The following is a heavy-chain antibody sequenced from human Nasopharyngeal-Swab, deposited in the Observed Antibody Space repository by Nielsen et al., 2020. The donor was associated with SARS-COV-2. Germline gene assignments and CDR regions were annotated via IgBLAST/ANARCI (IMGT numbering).Heavy chain of an antibody. V-gene: IGHV6-1*01. D-gene: IGHD3-10*01. CDR2: TYYRSKWYI. CDR1: GDSVSSNNAA. Sequence: SETLSLTCAISGDSVSSNNAAWNWISQSPSRGLEWLGRTYYRSKWYIEYAVSMKSRITINPDTSKNEFSLQLNSVTPEDTAVYYCARDYYRSGKYCESDFWGQGTLVTVSS. J-gene: IGHJ4*02. CDR3: ARDYYRSGKYCESDF.